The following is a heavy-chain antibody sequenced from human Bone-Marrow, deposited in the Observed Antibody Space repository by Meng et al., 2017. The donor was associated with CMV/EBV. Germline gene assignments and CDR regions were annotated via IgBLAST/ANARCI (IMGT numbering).Heavy chain of an antibody. Sequence: ASVKVSCKASGGTFSSYAISWVRQAPVQGLEWMGWINPNSGGTNYAQKFQGRVTMTRDTSISTAYMELSRLRSDDTAVYYCARASPEGAFDIWGQGTMVTVS. V-gene: IGHV1-2*02. CDR1: GGTFSSYA. CDR3: ARASPEGAFDI. J-gene: IGHJ3*02. D-gene: IGHD1-14*01. CDR2: INPNSGGT.